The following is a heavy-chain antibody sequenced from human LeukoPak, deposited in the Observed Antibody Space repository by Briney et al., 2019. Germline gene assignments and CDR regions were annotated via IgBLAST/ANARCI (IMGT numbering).Heavy chain of an antibody. CDR2: IYYSGST. J-gene: IGHJ5*02. D-gene: IGHD1-14*01. Sequence: SETLSLTCTVSGGSISSYYWSWIRQPPGKGLEWIGYIYYSGSTNYNPSLKSRVTISVDTSKNQFSLKLSSETAADTAVYYCARHPPARYNWFDPWGQGTLVTVSS. V-gene: IGHV4-59*08. CDR3: ARHPPARYNWFDP. CDR1: GGSISSYY.